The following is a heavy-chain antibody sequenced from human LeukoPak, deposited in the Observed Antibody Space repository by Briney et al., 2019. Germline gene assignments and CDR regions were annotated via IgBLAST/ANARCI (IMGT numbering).Heavy chain of an antibody. D-gene: IGHD6-13*01. J-gene: IGHJ4*02. CDR3: ARESAYSSSWTLGVIDY. V-gene: IGHV3-64D*09. CDR1: GFTFSNYA. CDR2: ISSNGGST. Sequence: GGSLRLSCSASGFTFSNYAMHWVRQAPGKGLEYVSTISSNGGSTYYADSVKGRFTISRDQSKNTLYLQMSSLRAEDTAVYYCARESAYSSSWTLGVIDYWGQGTLVTVSS.